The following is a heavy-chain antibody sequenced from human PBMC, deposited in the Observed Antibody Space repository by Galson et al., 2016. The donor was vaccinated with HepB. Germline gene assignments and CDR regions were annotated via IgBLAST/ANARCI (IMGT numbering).Heavy chain of an antibody. D-gene: IGHD5-18*01. Sequence: SLRLSCAASGFTFSNAWINWVRQAPGKGLEWVGRIRSKTDGGTVDYAAPVKGRFTISRDDSKNTVSLQMNSLKTEDTAVYYCISKDVGYSYGYRAHFDYWGQGTVVTVSS. CDR2: IRSKTDGGTV. CDR3: ISKDVGYSYGYRAHFDY. CDR1: GFTFSNAW. J-gene: IGHJ4*02. V-gene: IGHV3-15*01.